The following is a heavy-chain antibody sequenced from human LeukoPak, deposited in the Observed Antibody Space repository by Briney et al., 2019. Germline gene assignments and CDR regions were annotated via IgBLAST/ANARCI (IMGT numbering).Heavy chain of an antibody. V-gene: IGHV3-53*05. J-gene: IGHJ5*02. CDR2: IRDNGNL. CDR1: GFTVTSTH. CDR3: TRDRAGSRSSWVEFDL. D-gene: IGHD3-10*01. Sequence: PGDSLRLTCTLSGFTVTSTHLDRVRQAPGKAPECVALIRDNGNLAYADSVKGRFSVSRDIFNNIVYLQMNSLRPEDSAMYYCTRDRAGSRSSWVEFDLWGPGTLVTVSS.